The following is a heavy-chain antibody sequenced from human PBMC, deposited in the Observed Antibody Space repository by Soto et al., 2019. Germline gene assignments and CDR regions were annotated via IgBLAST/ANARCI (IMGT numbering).Heavy chain of an antibody. CDR2: IHHSGST. Sequence: QVQLQESGPGLVKPWGTLSLTCGVSGGSVSRDNWWSWVRQPPGKGLEWIGEIHHSGSTNYSPSLKSRVTMSVDKSRNQFSVKLTSVTAADTGVYYCAENGSYDLVNWGQGTRVTVSS. D-gene: IGHD3-16*01. V-gene: IGHV4-4*02. CDR1: GGSVSRDNW. CDR3: AENGSYDLVN. J-gene: IGHJ4*02.